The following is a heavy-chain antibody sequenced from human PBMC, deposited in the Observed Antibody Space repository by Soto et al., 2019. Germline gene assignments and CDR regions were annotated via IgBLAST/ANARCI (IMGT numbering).Heavy chain of an antibody. CDR3: ARDSQAPLVLVPAENGDS. Sequence: EVQLVESWGGLVKPGESRRLSCAASGFTFSNHNMNCVRQAPGKGLEWVCSISYSSRHINYADSVKGRFTISRDNAKQSLYRQMNSLRAKDTAVYYCARDSQAPLVLVPAENGDSWGQGTLVNVSS. V-gene: IGHV3-21*02. CDR2: ISYSSRHI. J-gene: IGHJ4*02. CDR1: GFTFSNHN. D-gene: IGHD2-2*01.